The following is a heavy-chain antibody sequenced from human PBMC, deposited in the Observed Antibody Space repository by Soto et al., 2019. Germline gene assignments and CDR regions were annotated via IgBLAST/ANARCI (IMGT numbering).Heavy chain of an antibody. V-gene: IGHV3-7*01. D-gene: IGHD5-18*01. Sequence: PGGSLSLSCAASGFPFSGYWMSWARQAPGKGLEWVANINQDGSEEYYVGSVKGRFTISRDNAKNLLYLQMNSLRAEDTAVYYCARELWLRLGNDYYGMDVWGQGTTVTVSS. J-gene: IGHJ6*02. CDR3: ARELWLRLGNDYYGMDV. CDR1: GFPFSGYW. CDR2: INQDGSEE.